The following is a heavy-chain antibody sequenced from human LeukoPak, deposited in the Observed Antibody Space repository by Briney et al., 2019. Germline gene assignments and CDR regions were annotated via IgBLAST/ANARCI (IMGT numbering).Heavy chain of an antibody. CDR3: ARVVLSSGSYSY. D-gene: IGHD3-10*01. CDR2: INPNSGGT. J-gene: IGHJ4*02. V-gene: IGHV1-2*02. CDR1: GYTFTGYY. Sequence: ASVKVSCKASGYTFTGYYMHWVRQAPGQGLEWMGWINPNSGGTNYAQKFQGRVTMTGDTSISTAYMELSRLRSDDTAVYYCARVVLSSGSYSYWGQGTLVTVSS.